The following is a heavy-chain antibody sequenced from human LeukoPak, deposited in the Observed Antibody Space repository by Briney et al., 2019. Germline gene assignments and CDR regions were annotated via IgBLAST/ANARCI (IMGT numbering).Heavy chain of an antibody. V-gene: IGHV3-21*04. CDR1: GFTFSSYS. Sequence: TGGSLRLSCAASGFTFSSYSMSWVRQAPGKGLEWVSCISSGSTYTYYADSVKGRFTISRDNAKNSLYLQMNSLRAEDTATYYCAKAVLAANWDTYYFDYWGQGTLVTVSS. CDR2: ISSGSTYT. CDR3: AKAVLAANWDTYYFDY. J-gene: IGHJ4*02. D-gene: IGHD7-27*01.